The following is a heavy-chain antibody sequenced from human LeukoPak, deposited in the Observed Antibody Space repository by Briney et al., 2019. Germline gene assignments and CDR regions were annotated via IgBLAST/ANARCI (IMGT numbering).Heavy chain of an antibody. V-gene: IGHV4-59*12. J-gene: IGHJ6*03. CDR2: IYYSGST. Sequence: PSETLSLTCTVSGGSISSYYWSWIRQPPGKGLEWIGYIYYSGSTNYNPSLKSRVTMSVDTSKNQFSLKLSSVTAADTAVYYCARLGGDCSSTSCSHADYYYYYMDVWGKGTTVTVSS. CDR3: ARLGGDCSSTSCSHADYYYYYMDV. D-gene: IGHD2-2*01. CDR1: GGSISSYY.